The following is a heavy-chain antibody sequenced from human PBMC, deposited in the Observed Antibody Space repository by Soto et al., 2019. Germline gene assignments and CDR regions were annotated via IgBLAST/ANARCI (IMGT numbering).Heavy chain of an antibody. CDR1: GYTFTSYG. Sequence: GASVKVSCKASGYTFTSYGISWLRQAPGQGLEWMGWISAYNGNTNYAQKLQGRVTMTTDTSTSTAYMELRSLRSDDTAVYYCARDLDRGPGYYYDSSGYYSSPEYFQHWGQGTLVTVS. CDR2: ISAYNGNT. J-gene: IGHJ1*01. CDR3: ARDLDRGPGYYYDSSGYYSSPEYFQH. V-gene: IGHV1-18*01. D-gene: IGHD3-22*01.